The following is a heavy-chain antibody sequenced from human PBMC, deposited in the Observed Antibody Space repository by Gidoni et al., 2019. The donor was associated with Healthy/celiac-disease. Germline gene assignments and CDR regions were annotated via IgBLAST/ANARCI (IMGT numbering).Heavy chain of an antibody. J-gene: IGHJ5*02. CDR2: IYHSGST. Sequence: IGSIYHSGSTYYNPSLKSRVTISVDTSKNQFSLKLSSVTAADTAVYYCASGTYYDFWSGYYHNNWFDPWGQGTLVTVSS. CDR3: ASGTYYDFWSGYYHNNWFDP. D-gene: IGHD3-3*01. V-gene: IGHV4-38-2*01.